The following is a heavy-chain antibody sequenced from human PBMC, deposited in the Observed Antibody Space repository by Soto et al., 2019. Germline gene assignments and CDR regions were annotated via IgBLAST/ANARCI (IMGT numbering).Heavy chain of an antibody. CDR3: ARLDRRNGARYSSSSFAAEYFQH. CDR1: GGSFSGYY. J-gene: IGHJ1*01. D-gene: IGHD6-6*01. CDR2: INHSGST. V-gene: IGHV4-34*01. Sequence: ASETLSLTCAVYGGSFSGYYWSWIRQPPGKGLEWIGEINHSGSTNYNPSLKSRVTISVDTSKNQFSLKLSSVTAADTAVYYCARLDRRNGARYSSSSFAAEYFQHWGQGTLVTVSS.